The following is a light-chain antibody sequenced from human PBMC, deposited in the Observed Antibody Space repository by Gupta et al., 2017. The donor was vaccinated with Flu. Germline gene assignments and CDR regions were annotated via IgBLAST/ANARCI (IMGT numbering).Light chain of an antibody. CDR2: DAS. Sequence: EIVFTQSPATLSLSPGERGTLSCRASQSVRSDLAWYQQKPGQDPRLLSYDASNRATGIPARFSGSGSGTDFTLTISSLEPEDVAVYYCQQRSNWPTGTFGQGTKVEIK. CDR1: QSVRSD. CDR3: QQRSNWPTGT. V-gene: IGKV3-11*01. J-gene: IGKJ1*01.